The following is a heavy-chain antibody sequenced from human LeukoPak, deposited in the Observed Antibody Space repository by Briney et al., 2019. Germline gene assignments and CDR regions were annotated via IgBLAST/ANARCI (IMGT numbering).Heavy chain of an antibody. CDR2: IFNSGTT. CDR3: AREFSSIGNYYYYMDV. V-gene: IGHV4-4*02. D-gene: IGHD6-13*01. Sequence: MTSGTLSLTCAVSGGSISSSNWWSWVRQPPGRGLEWVGTIFNSGTTYYNTSLKSRLTISLDTSQNQFSLKLASVTAADTAIYYCAREFSSIGNYYYYMDVWGQGTTVTVSS. CDR1: GGSISSSNW. J-gene: IGHJ6*03.